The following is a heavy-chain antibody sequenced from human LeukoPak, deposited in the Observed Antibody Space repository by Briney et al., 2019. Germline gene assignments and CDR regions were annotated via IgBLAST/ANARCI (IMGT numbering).Heavy chain of an antibody. CDR1: GGSISSYY. V-gene: IGHV4-4*07. CDR2: IYTSGST. Sequence: SETLSLTCTVSGGSISSYYWSWIRQPAGKGLEWIGRIYTSGSTNYNPSLKSRVTMSVDTSKNQFSLKLSSVTATDTAVYYCARSAWYSSSWYEDYWGQGTLVTVSS. CDR3: ARSAWYSSSWYEDY. D-gene: IGHD6-13*01. J-gene: IGHJ4*02.